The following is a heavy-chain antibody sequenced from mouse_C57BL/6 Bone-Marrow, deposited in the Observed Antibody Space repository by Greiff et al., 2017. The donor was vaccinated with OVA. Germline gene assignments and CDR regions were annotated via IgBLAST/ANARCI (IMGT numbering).Heavy chain of an antibody. J-gene: IGHJ2*01. D-gene: IGHD1-1*01. CDR1: GFNIKNTY. V-gene: IGHV14-3*01. CDR3: ARAPPITTVVAPGFDY. Sequence: VQLQQSVAELVRPGASVKLSCTASGFNIKNTYMPWVKQRPEQGLEWIGRIDPANGNTKYAPKFQGKATITADTSSNTAYLQLSSLTSEDTAIYYCARAPPITTVVAPGFDYWGQGTTLTVSS. CDR2: IDPANGNT.